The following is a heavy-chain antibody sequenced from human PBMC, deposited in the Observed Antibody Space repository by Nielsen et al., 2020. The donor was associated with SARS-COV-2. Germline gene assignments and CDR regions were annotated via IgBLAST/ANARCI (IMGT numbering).Heavy chain of an antibody. D-gene: IGHD5-18*01. CDR2: ISGSGGST. J-gene: IGHJ6*02. Sequence: GGSLRLSCAASGFTFSSYAMSWVRQAPGKGLEWVSAISGSGGSTYYADSVKGRFTISRDNSKNTLYLQMSSLRAEDTAVYYCAKDRSRGYSYGYWYYYYGMDVWGQGTTVTVSS. V-gene: IGHV3-23*01. CDR1: GFTFSSYA. CDR3: AKDRSRGYSYGYWYYYYGMDV.